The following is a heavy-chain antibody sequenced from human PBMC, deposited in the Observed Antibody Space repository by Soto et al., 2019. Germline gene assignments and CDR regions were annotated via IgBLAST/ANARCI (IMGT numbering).Heavy chain of an antibody. CDR1: GFTFSIYG. Sequence: PGGSLRLSCAASGFTFSIYGMHWVRQAPGKGLEWVAVIWYDGSNKYYADTVKGRFTISRDNSKNTLYLQMNSLRAEDTAVYYCARVSYYDFWSGYGHYYYYMDVWGKGTTVTVSS. V-gene: IGHV3-33*01. CDR3: ARVSYYDFWSGYGHYYYYMDV. D-gene: IGHD3-3*01. CDR2: IWYDGSNK. J-gene: IGHJ6*03.